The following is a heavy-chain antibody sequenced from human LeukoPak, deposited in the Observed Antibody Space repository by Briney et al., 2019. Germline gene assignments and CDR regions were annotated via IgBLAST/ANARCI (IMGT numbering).Heavy chain of an antibody. CDR1: GFTFSSYW. CDR3: ARLPGSYYLYYFDS. V-gene: IGHV3-7*01. J-gene: IGHJ4*02. D-gene: IGHD1-26*01. CDR2: IKYDGSEK. Sequence: RGGSLRLSCAASGFTFSSYWMSWVRQTPGKGLEWVANIKYDGSEKYYVDSVKGRFTISRDNAKDSLFLQMNSLRAEDTAVYYCARLPGSYYLYYFDSWGQGTMVTVSS.